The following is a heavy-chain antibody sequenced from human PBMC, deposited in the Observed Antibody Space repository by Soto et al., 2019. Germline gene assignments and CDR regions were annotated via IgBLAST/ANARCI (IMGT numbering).Heavy chain of an antibody. CDR2: ISYDGSNK. CDR3: AREYYYDSSGGPDY. CDR1: GFTFSSYA. J-gene: IGHJ4*02. D-gene: IGHD3-22*01. V-gene: IGHV3-30-3*01. Sequence: PGGSLRLSCAASGFTFSSYAMHWVRQAPGKGLEWVAVISYDGSNKYYADSVKGRFTISRDNSKNTLYLQMNSLRAEDTAVYYCAREYYYDSSGGPDYWGQGTLVTVSS.